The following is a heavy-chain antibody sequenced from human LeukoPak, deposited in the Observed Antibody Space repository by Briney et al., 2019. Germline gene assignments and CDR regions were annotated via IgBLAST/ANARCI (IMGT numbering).Heavy chain of an antibody. CDR3: ARIQRYCSGGSCYSGAFDP. CDR1: GGSISSYY. D-gene: IGHD2-15*01. J-gene: IGHJ5*02. CDR2: IYTSGST. V-gene: IGHV4-4*07. Sequence: SETLSLTCTVSGGSISSYYWSWIRQPAEKGLEWIGRIYTSGSTNYNPSLKSRVTMSVDTSKNQFSLKLSSVTAADTAVYYCARIQRYCSGGSCYSGAFDPWGQGTLVTVSS.